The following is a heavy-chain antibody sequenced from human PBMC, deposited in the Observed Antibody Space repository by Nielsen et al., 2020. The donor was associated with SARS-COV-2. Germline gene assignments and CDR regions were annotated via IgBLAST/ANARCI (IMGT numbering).Heavy chain of an antibody. J-gene: IGHJ6*02. V-gene: IGHV3-73*01. CDR2: IRGKTNNYET. CDR3: KHYYDMDV. Sequence: GESLKISYAASGFTFGDAIIHWVRQASGKGLEWVGRIRGKTNNYETSYAASVKGRFTISRDESKNMAYLQMSRLKTDDTAVYYCKHYYDMDVWGQGTTVTVSS. D-gene: IGHD2-21*01. CDR1: GFTFGDAI.